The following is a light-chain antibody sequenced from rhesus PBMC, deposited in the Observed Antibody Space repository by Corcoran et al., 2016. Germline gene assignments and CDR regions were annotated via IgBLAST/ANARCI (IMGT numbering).Light chain of an antibody. CDR1: QGISNW. V-gene: IGKV1-69*01. CDR3: QHHDNSPPS. Sequence: DIQMTQSPSSLSASVGDRVTITCRASQGISNWLAWYQQKPGKAPNLLFYKASNLKTGVPSRFRGSGAGTDFTLPINSLQPEDIATYYCQHHDNSPPSFGQGTKVEIK. CDR2: KAS. J-gene: IGKJ2*01.